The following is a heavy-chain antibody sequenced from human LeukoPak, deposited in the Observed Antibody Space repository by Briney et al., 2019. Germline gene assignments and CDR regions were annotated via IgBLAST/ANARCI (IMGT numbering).Heavy chain of an antibody. CDR2: IYISGST. Sequence: SETLSLTCTVSGGSMSSNYWTWIRQPAGKGLEWIGRIYISGSTRYNPSLKSRVTMSLDTSKNQFSLKLSSVTAADTAVYYCARVANLFDAFDIWGQGTMVTVSS. D-gene: IGHD1-1*01. J-gene: IGHJ3*02. CDR1: GGSMSSNY. CDR3: ARVANLFDAFDI. V-gene: IGHV4-4*07.